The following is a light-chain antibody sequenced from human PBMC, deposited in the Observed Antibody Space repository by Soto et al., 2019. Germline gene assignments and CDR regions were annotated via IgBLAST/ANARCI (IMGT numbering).Light chain of an antibody. Sequence: GFTMATGTLSLSPGERATLSCRASESVSSSFLAWYQQRLGQAPRLLIYGASSRANGIPARFSGSGSWTDLTPTISSLEPEDFAVYYRQPRSNWPMLTFGGGTKVDTK. CDR2: GAS. J-gene: IGKJ4*01. CDR3: QPRSNWPMLT. CDR1: ESVSSSF. V-gene: IGKV3D-20*02.